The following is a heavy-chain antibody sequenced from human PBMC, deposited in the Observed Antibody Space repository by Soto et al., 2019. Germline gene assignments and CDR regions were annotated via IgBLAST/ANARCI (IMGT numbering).Heavy chain of an antibody. V-gene: IGHV3-23*01. Sequence: EMQLLESGGGLIQPGGSLTLSCVASGFTFSTFGMRWVRQAPGKGLEWVSSTSGGYTSHAESARGRFTISGDNSKNTVSLQMTSLRSGATARSNCSKAMALDTATTVYAMDVWGQGTMVTVSS. CDR2: TSGGYT. D-gene: IGHD5-18*01. CDR3: SKAMALDTATTVYAMDV. CDR1: GFTFSTFG. J-gene: IGHJ6*02.